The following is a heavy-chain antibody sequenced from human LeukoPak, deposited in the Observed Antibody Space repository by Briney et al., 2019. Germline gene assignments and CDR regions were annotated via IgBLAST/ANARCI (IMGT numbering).Heavy chain of an antibody. D-gene: IGHD5-24*01. V-gene: IGHV3-33*01. Sequence: GRSLRLSCAASGFTFSSYGMHWVRQAPGKGLGWVAVIWYDGSNKYYADSVKGRFTISRDNSKNTLYLQMNSLRAEDTAVYYCARDDGYMPYFDYWGQGTLVTVSS. J-gene: IGHJ4*02. CDR3: ARDDGYMPYFDY. CDR2: IWYDGSNK. CDR1: GFTFSSYG.